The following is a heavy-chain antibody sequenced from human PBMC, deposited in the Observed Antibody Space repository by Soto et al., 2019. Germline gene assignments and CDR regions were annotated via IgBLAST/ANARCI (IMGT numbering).Heavy chain of an antibody. Sequence: QVQLVQSGAEVKKPGASVKVSCKASGYTFTSYGISWVQQAPGQALEWMGWISAYNGNTNYAQKLQGRVTITTDTSTSTAYMELRSLRSDDTAVYYCARDLRRNYYDSSGYYPDAFDIWGQGTMVTVSS. CDR3: ARDLRRNYYDSSGYYPDAFDI. J-gene: IGHJ3*02. CDR1: GYTFTSYG. CDR2: ISAYNGNT. D-gene: IGHD3-22*01. V-gene: IGHV1-18*01.